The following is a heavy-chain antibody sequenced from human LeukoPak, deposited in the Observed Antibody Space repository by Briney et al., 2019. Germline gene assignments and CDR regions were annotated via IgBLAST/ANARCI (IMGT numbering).Heavy chain of an antibody. Sequence: VGSLRLSCAASGFTFDDYTMHWVRQAPGKGLEWVSLISWDGGSTYYADSVKGRFTISRDNAKNSLYLQMNSLRAEDTAVYYCARPRFPTYYDILTGPYYYGMDVWGQGTTVTVSS. CDR3: ARPRFPTYYDILTGPYYYGMDV. CDR1: GFTFDDYT. J-gene: IGHJ6*02. CDR2: ISWDGGST. V-gene: IGHV3-43*01. D-gene: IGHD3-9*01.